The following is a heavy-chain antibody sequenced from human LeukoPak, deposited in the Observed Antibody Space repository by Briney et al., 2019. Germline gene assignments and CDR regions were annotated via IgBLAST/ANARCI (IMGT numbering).Heavy chain of an antibody. CDR1: GGSISSYY. CDR2: IYYSGST. V-gene: IGHV4-59*01. CDR3: ARGGAYCSSTSCYFDY. D-gene: IGHD2-2*01. Sequence: SETLSLTCTVSGGSISSYYWSWIRQPPGKGLEWIGYIYYSGSTNYNPSLKSRVTISVDTSKNQFSLKLSSVTAADTAVYYCARGGAYCSSTSCYFDYWGQGTLVTVSS. J-gene: IGHJ4*02.